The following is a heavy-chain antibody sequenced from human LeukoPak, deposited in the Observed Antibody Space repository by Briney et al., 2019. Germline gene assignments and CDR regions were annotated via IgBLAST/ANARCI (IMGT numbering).Heavy chain of an antibody. CDR1: GGSISSSSYY. Sequence: SETLSLTCTVSGGSISSSSYYWGWIRQPPGKGLEWIGSIYYSGSTYYNPSLKSRVTISVDTSKNQFSLKLSSVTAADTAVYYCARRPRIAVAGTDYWGQGTLVTVSS. CDR2: IYYSGST. V-gene: IGHV4-39*01. J-gene: IGHJ4*02. D-gene: IGHD6-19*01. CDR3: ARRPRIAVAGTDY.